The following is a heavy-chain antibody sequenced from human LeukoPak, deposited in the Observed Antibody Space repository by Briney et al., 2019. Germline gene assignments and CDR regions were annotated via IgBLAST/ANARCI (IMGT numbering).Heavy chain of an antibody. CDR2: IIPILGIA. V-gene: IGHV1-69*04. J-gene: IGHJ4*02. CDR1: GGTFSSYA. Sequence: GAXVKVSCKASGGTFSSYAISWVRQAPGQGLEWMGRIIPILGIANYAQKFQGRVTITADKSTSTAYMELSSLRSEDTAVYYCEVGRFGESTYDYWGQGTLVTVSS. CDR3: EVGRFGESTYDY. D-gene: IGHD3-10*01.